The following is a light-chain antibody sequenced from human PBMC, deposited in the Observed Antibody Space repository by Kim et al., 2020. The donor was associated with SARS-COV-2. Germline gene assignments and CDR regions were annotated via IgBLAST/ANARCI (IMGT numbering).Light chain of an antibody. CDR3: QQYNNWPYS. V-gene: IGKV3-15*01. Sequence: VAPGERATLSCRASQSVSSNLAWYQQNPGQAPRLLIYGASTRATGIPARFSGSGSGTEFTLTISSLQSEDFAVYYCQQYNNWPYSFGQGTKLEI. CDR1: QSVSSN. J-gene: IGKJ2*03. CDR2: GAS.